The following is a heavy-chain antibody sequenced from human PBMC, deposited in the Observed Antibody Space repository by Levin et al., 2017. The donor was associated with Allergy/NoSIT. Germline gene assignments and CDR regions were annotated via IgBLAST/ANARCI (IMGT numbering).Heavy chain of an antibody. CDR3: AKGGGHCSSSSCPTARAEFDH. CDR1: GFTFSNHA. J-gene: IGHJ4*02. Sequence: GESLKISCAASGFTFSNHAMNWVRQAPGKGLVWVSGISGSGGSTYYADSVKGRFTISRDNSRNTLYLQMNSLRAEDTAVYYCAKGGGHCSSSSCPTARAEFDHWGQGTLGTVSS. CDR2: ISGSGGST. V-gene: IGHV3-23*01. D-gene: IGHD2-2*01.